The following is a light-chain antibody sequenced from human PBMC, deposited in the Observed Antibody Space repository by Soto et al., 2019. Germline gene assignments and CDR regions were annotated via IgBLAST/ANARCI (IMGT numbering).Light chain of an antibody. CDR1: QSIRTW. CDR3: QQYNDSFPYT. CDR2: EAS. J-gene: IGKJ2*01. V-gene: IGKV1-5*03. Sequence: DIQMTQSPSTLSASVGDRVTITCRASQSIRTWLAWYQQKPGTAPKLLIYEASTLERGVPSRFSGVRSGTEFTLSVSRLQPDDFATYYCQQYNDSFPYTFGQGTKLEIK.